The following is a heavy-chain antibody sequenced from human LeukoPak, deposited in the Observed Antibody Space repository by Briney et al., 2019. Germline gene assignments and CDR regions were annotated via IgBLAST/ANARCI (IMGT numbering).Heavy chain of an antibody. CDR3: ARKAGTAAAGNYFDY. D-gene: IGHD6-13*01. CDR1: GLTFSSYW. Sequence: GGSLRLSCAASGLTFSSYWMHWVRQVPGKGLVWVSRINSDGSDTTYADSVKGRFTISRDNAKNTLYLQMNSLRVEDTAVYYCARKAGTAAAGNYFDYWGQGTLVTVSS. CDR2: INSDGSDT. V-gene: IGHV3-74*01. J-gene: IGHJ4*02.